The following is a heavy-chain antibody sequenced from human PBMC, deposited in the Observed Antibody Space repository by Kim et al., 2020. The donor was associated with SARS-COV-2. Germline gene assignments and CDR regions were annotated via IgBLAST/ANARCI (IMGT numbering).Heavy chain of an antibody. J-gene: IGHJ4*02. V-gene: IGHV1-8*01. CDR2: PRSGST. CDR3: ARGGRLDS. Sequence: PRSGSTGYAQKVQGRVTMSRDTSTNAADMELNGLRGEDTAVYYCARGGRLDSGGQGTLVTVSS.